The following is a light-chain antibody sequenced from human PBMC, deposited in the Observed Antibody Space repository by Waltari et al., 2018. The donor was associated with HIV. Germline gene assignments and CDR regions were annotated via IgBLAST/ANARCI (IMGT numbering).Light chain of an antibody. Sequence: IVMTPSPASLALSLGERAPITSVPTQSVSYRSRICEYSAGYHQKPGQSPKWLICWASTRDSGVPDRVSGSGSGTDFTLTIDSLQAEDVAVYFCQQYYSTPPTFGRGTKVEIK. CDR3: QQYYSTPPT. CDR1: QSVSYRSRICEY. J-gene: IGKJ1*01. V-gene: IGKV4-1*01. CDR2: WAS.